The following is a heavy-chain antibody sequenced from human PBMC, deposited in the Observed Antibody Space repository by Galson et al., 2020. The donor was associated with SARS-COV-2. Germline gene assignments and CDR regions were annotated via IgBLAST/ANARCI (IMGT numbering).Heavy chain of an antibody. V-gene: IGHV7-4-1*02. CDR3: ARDLYDYVWGSYALGY. Sequence: ASVKVSCKASGYTFTSYAMNWVRQAPGQGLEWMGWINTNTGNPTYAQGFTGRFVFSLDTSVSTAYLQISSLKAEDTAVYYCARDLYDYVWGSYALGYWGQGTLVTVSS. CDR1: GYTFTSYA. CDR2: INTNTGNP. D-gene: IGHD3-16*01. J-gene: IGHJ4*02.